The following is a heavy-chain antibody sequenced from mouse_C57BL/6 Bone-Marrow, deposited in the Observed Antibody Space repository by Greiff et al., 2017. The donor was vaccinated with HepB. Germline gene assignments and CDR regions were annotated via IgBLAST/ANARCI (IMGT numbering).Heavy chain of an antibody. CDR3: ARSPMITTSYYAMDY. CDR2: ISDGGSYT. J-gene: IGHJ4*01. CDR1: GFTFSSYA. D-gene: IGHD2-4*01. V-gene: IGHV5-4*03. Sequence: DVKLVESGGGLVKPGGSLKLSCAASGFTFSSYAMSWVRQTPEKRLEWVATISDGGSYTYYPDNVKGRFTISRDNAKNNLYLQMSHLKSEDTAMYYCARSPMITTSYYAMDYWGQGTSVTVSS.